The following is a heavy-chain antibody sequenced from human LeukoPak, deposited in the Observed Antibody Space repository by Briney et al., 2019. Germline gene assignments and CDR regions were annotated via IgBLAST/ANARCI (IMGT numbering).Heavy chain of an antibody. CDR3: ARAETMIGGYFDY. D-gene: IGHD3-22*01. CDR1: GGTFSSYA. CDR2: IIPIFGTA. Sequence: ASVKVSCKASGGTFSSYAISWVRQAPGQGLEWMGGIIPIFGTANYAQKFQGRVTITADEPTSTAYMELSSLRSEDTAVYYCARAETMIGGYFDYWGQGTLVTVS. J-gene: IGHJ4*02. V-gene: IGHV1-69*13.